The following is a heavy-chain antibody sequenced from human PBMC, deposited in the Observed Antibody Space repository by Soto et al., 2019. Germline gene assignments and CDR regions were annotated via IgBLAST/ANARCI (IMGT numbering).Heavy chain of an antibody. CDR1: GFTFTSYV. CDR3: ARGTTLAIFDYGMDV. CDR2: LSNDGSNY. D-gene: IGHD3-3*01. J-gene: IGHJ6*02. Sequence: QVQLVESGGGVVQPGRSLGLSCAASGFTFTSYVMHWVRQAPGKGLEWVAVLSNDGSNYYYADSVRGRCTISRDNTKNTLFLQMSSLRGEDSGVYYCARGTTLAIFDYGMDVWGQGTTVTVSS. V-gene: IGHV3-30-3*01.